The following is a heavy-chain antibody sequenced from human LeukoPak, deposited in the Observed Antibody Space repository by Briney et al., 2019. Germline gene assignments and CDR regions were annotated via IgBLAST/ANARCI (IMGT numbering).Heavy chain of an antibody. J-gene: IGHJ4*02. Sequence: SETLSLTCTVSGGSISSSSYYWGWIRQPPGKGLEWIGSIYYSGSTYYNPSLKSRVTISVDTSKYQFSLKLSSVTAADTAVYYCARYIVGAHDIDYWGQGTLVTVSS. D-gene: IGHD1-26*01. CDR2: IYYSGST. CDR1: GGSISSSSYY. CDR3: ARYIVGAHDIDY. V-gene: IGHV4-39*01.